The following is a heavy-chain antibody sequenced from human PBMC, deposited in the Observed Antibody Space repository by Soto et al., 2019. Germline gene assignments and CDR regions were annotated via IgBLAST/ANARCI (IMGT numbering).Heavy chain of an antibody. CDR1: GFTVSSNY. J-gene: IGHJ4*02. D-gene: IGHD6-13*01. CDR2: IYSGDST. V-gene: IGHV3-66*01. CDR3: ARDPRETLSSGWYYFDY. Sequence: PGGSLRLSCTASGFTVSSNYMSWVHQAPGKGLEWVSVIYSGDSTNYADSVKGRFTISRDNSKNTVYLQMSSLRAEDTAVYYCARDPRETLSSGWYYFDYWGQGTLVTVSS.